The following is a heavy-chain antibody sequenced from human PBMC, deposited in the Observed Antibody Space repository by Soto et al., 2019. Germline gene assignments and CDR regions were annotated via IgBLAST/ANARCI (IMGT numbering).Heavy chain of an antibody. Sequence: SETLSLTCTVSGGSISSGNFSWTWIRQPPGKGLEWIAYIFHTGSTFYNSSLKPRVSISVDRSKNQFSQKLKSVTETDTAVYYCARVKVGDLFRFNWFFDLWGRGTLVT. J-gene: IGHJ2*01. CDR3: ARVKVGDLFRFNWFFDL. D-gene: IGHD3-3*01. V-gene: IGHV4-30-2*01. CDR2: IFHTGST. CDR1: GGSISSGNFS.